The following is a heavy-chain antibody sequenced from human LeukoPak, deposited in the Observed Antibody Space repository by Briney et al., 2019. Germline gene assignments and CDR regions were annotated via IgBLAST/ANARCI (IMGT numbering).Heavy chain of an antibody. J-gene: IGHJ6*03. D-gene: IGHD3-3*01. CDR3: ARDGDSQAHYYDFWSGYKKGTYYYYMDV. V-gene: IGHV3-7*01. Sequence: GGSLRLSCAASGFTFSSYWMSWVRQAPGKGLEWVANIKQDGSEKYYVDSVKGRFTISRDNAKNSLYLQMNSLRAEDTAVYCCARDGDSQAHYYDFWSGYKKGTYYYYMDVWGKGTTVTVSS. CDR1: GFTFSSYW. CDR2: IKQDGSEK.